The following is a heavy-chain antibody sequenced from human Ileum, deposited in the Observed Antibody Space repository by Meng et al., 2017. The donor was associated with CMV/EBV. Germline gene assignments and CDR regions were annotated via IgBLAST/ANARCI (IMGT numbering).Heavy chain of an antibody. CDR2: IRSDGSAT. J-gene: IGHJ4*02. D-gene: IGHD6-19*01. CDR3: VRSSGWSLFDY. Sequence: QVQLLQSGGGVKEPGASVKVSCKPSGYTFSDYYMHWVRQAPGQGLEWMGWIRSDGSATNYAQKLRGRVTMTRDASVSTAYMELSGLTSDDTAVYFCVRSSGWSLFDYWGPGALVTVSS. CDR1: GYTFSDYY. V-gene: IGHV1-2*02.